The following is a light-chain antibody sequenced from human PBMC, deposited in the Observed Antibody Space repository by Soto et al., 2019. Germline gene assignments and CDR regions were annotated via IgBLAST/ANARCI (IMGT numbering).Light chain of an antibody. V-gene: IGKV3-20*01. CDR3: EKYGTSPDWARSS. CDR1: QSIHSSN. J-gene: IGKJ1*01. CDR2: GAS. Sequence: ENVLTQSPGTLSLSPGDRATLSCRASQSIHSSNLAWYQQKPGRAPRRLIYGASSRATGIPDRCSGYSSGTDFTLTISTVEPEDLAVDYCEKYGTSPDWARSSFGQGTKVEV.